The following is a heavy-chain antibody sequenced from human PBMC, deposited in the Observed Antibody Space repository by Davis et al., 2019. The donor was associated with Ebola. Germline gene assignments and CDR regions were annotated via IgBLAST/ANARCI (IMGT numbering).Heavy chain of an antibody. J-gene: IGHJ6*02. CDR2: IKSKTDGGTT. V-gene: IGHV3-15*07. Sequence: GESLKISCAASGFTFSSYEMNWVRQAPGKGLEWVGRIKSKTDGGTTDYAAPVKGRFTISRDDSKNTLYLQMNSLKTEDTAVYYCTTDHVGSYCSSTSCAQHYYYGMDVWGQGTTVTVSS. CDR1: GFTFSSYE. CDR3: TTDHVGSYCSSTSCAQHYYYGMDV. D-gene: IGHD2-2*01.